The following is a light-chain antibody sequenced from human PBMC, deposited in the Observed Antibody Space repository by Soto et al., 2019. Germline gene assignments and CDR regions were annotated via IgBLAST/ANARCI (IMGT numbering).Light chain of an antibody. V-gene: IGLV2-8*01. J-gene: IGLJ1*01. CDR2: DVN. CDR1: SSDVGAYDY. Sequence: QSVLTQPPSASASPGQSVTISCTGTSSDVGAYDYVSWYQHHPGKAPKLIIFDVNKRPSGVPDRFSGPKFGNTASLTVSGLQAEDEADYYCNSYAGWIYVFGTGTKLTVL. CDR3: NSYAGWIYV.